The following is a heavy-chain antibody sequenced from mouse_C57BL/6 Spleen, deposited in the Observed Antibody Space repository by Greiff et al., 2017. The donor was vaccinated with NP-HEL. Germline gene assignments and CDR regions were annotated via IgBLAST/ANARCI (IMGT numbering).Heavy chain of an antibody. V-gene: IGHV1-82*01. CDR1: GYAFSSSW. Sequence: QVQLKESGPELVKPGASVKISCQASGYAFSSSWMNWVKQRPGQGLEWIGRIYPGDGDTNYNGKFKGKATLTADKSSRTAYMQLSSLTSEDSAVYFCASPYYSKGPWFAYWGQGTLVTVSA. CDR2: IYPGDGDT. CDR3: ASPYYSKGPWFAY. J-gene: IGHJ3*01. D-gene: IGHD2-5*01.